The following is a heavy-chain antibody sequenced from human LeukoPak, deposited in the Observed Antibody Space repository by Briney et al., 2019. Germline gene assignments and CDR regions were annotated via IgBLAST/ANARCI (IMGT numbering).Heavy chain of an antibody. V-gene: IGHV3-33*06. CDR1: GFTFSSYG. CDR3: AKFRWYYDNSGYLDY. Sequence: GGSLRLSCAASGFTFSSYGMHWVRQAPGKGLEWVAVIWYDGSNKYYADSVKGRFTISRDNSKNTLYLQMNSLRAEDTAVYYCAKFRWYYDNSGYLDYWGQGTLVTVSS. J-gene: IGHJ4*02. CDR2: IWYDGSNK. D-gene: IGHD3-22*01.